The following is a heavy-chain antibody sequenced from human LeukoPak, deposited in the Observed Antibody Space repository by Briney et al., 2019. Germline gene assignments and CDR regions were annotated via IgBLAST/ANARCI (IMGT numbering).Heavy chain of an antibody. V-gene: IGHV3-15*01. J-gene: IGHJ4*02. CDR1: GFAFSNAW. CDR2: IKSKTNGETT. Sequence: GGCLRLSCAASGFAFSNAWVSWVRQAPGKGLEWVGRIKSKTNGETTDYAAPLKGRLTISRDDTKNTLFLQVNTLKTEDTAMYYCTSDDPVNRSWGQGTLVTVSS. CDR3: TSDDPVNRS.